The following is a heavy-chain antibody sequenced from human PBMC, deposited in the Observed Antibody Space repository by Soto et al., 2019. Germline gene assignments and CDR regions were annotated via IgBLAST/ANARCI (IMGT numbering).Heavy chain of an antibody. Sequence: GGSLRLSCAASGLTFTSYSMNWVRQAPGKGLEWVSAISGSGGSTYYADSVKGRFTISRDNSKNTLYLHMNSLRAEDTAVYYCAKDSRGITMIVVVKFDYWGQGKLVSVSX. J-gene: IGHJ4*02. D-gene: IGHD3-22*01. CDR1: GLTFTSYS. CDR2: ISGSGGST. CDR3: AKDSRGITMIVVVKFDY. V-gene: IGHV3-23*01.